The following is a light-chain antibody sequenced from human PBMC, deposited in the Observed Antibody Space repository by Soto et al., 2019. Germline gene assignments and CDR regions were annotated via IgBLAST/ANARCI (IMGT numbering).Light chain of an antibody. Sequence: DIQITQSPSSLSSSIGDRVTITCRSSESIISYLNWYQQKPGKAPKLLISGASTLQSGVPSRFSGRGSGTDFTLAISSLQPEDVGTYYCQQSFRTLLSFGGGTKVDIK. CDR3: QQSFRTLLS. J-gene: IGKJ4*01. CDR2: GAS. V-gene: IGKV1-39*01. CDR1: ESIISY.